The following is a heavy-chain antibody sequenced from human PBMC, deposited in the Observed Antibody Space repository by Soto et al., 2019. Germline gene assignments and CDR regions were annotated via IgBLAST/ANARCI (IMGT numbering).Heavy chain of an antibody. D-gene: IGHD4-17*01. CDR2: ISNIGST. CDR3: ARDDYGYALDI. Sequence: QVQLQESGPGLVKPSQTLSLTCTVSGGSISSGDSYWSWIRQPPGKGLEWIGYISNIGSTYYNPSLKNRVTISLDMSKNHVSLNLSSVTAADTAVYYCARDDYGYALDIWGQGAMVTVSS. J-gene: IGHJ3*02. CDR1: GGSISSGDSY. V-gene: IGHV4-30-4*01.